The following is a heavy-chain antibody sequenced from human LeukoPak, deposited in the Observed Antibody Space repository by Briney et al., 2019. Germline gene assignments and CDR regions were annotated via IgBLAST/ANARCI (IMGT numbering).Heavy chain of an antibody. V-gene: IGHV1-8*01. D-gene: IGHD2-15*01. J-gene: IGHJ6*03. CDR3: ARGPPSNIVVVVAANYYYYYYMDV. Sequence: ASVKVSCKASGYTFTSYDINWVRQATGQGLEWMGWMNPNSGNTGYAQKFQGRVTMTRNTSISTAYMELSSLRSEDTAVYYCARGPPSNIVVVVAANYYYYYYMDVWGKGTTVTVSS. CDR2: MNPNSGNT. CDR1: GYTFTSYD.